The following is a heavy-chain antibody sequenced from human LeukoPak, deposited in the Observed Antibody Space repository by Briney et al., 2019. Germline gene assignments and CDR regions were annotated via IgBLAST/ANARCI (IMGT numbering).Heavy chain of an antibody. Sequence: GGSLRLSCAASGFTFSSYWMSWVRQAPGKGLEWVANIKQGGSEKYYVDSVKGRFTISRDNAKNSLYLQMNSLRAEDTAVYYCAREAYYYDSTFDYWGQGTLVTVSS. CDR1: GFTFSSYW. CDR3: AREAYYYDSTFDY. J-gene: IGHJ4*02. D-gene: IGHD3-22*01. V-gene: IGHV3-7*01. CDR2: IKQGGSEK.